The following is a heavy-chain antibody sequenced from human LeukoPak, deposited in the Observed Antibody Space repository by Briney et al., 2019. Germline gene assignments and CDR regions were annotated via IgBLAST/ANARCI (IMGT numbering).Heavy chain of an antibody. CDR1: GFMSSRYT. J-gene: IGHJ5*02. Sequence: GGFLRLSCAASGFMSSRYTMNWVRQAPGKGLEWISYISSGGNTIYYADSVEGRFTISRDNAKNSLYLQMNSLRAEDTAVYYCARDGVLRFLEWLFAWGQGTLVTVSS. CDR2: ISSGGNTI. CDR3: ARDGVLRFLEWLFA. D-gene: IGHD3-3*01. V-gene: IGHV3-48*04.